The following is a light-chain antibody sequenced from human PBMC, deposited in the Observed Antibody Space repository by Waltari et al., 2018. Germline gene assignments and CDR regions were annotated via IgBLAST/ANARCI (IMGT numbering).Light chain of an antibody. CDR1: TSDIGSYTL. V-gene: IGLV2-23*02. CDR2: EVN. J-gene: IGLJ3*02. Sequence: QSALTQPASVSGSPGQSITISCTGTTSDIGSYTLVSWYQQHPGEVPKLIIYEVNKRPSGVSNRFSGSKSGNTASLTISGLQPEDEADYYCCSYGGASLRVFGGGTKVTVL. CDR3: CSYGGASLRV.